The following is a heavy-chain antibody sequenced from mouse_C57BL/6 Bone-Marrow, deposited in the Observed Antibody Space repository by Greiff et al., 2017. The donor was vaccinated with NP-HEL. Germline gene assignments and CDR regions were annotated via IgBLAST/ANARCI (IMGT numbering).Heavy chain of an antibody. CDR3: TRHASYEYDAWFAY. Sequence: EVKLMESGGDLVKPGGSLKLSCAASGFTFSSYGMSWVRQTPDKRLEWVATISSGGSYTYYPDSVKGRFTISRDNAKNTLYLQMSSLKSEDTAMYFCTRHASYEYDAWFAYWGQGTLVTVSA. CDR2: ISSGGSYT. V-gene: IGHV5-6*01. D-gene: IGHD2-4*01. J-gene: IGHJ3*01. CDR1: GFTFSSYG.